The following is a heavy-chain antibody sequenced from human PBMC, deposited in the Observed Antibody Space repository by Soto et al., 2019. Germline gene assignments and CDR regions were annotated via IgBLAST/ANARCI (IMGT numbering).Heavy chain of an antibody. CDR1: GFTFRNYP. V-gene: IGHV3-23*01. Sequence: EVQLLESGGGLVQPGGSLRLSCAASGFTFRNYPMTWVRQAPGKGLDWVSTISGSGVDTYYPDSVKGRVTISRDNSKNMLYLQINSLRAGDTAVYYCAKGGLLPRANRWFWGQGTLVPVSS. J-gene: IGHJ4*02. CDR2: ISGSGVDT. CDR3: AKGGLLPRANRWF. D-gene: IGHD2-2*01.